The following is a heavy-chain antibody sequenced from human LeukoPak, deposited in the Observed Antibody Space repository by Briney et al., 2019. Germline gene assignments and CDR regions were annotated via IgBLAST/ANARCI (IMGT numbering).Heavy chain of an antibody. CDR1: GFSFSSYG. J-gene: IGHJ4*02. Sequence: GGSLRLSCAASGFSFSSYGMNWVRQAPGKGLEWVSSISSGSTYIYYADSVKGRFTISRDNAKNSLYLQVSTLRAEDTAVYYCAREISSSTSFDYWGQGTLVTVSS. CDR2: ISSGSTYI. V-gene: IGHV3-21*01. CDR3: AREISSSTSFDY. D-gene: IGHD2-2*01.